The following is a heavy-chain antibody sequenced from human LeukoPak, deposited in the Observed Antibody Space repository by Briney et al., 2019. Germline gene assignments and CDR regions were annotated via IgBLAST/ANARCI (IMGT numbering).Heavy chain of an antibody. CDR1: GDSVSSNSAA. Sequence: SQTLSLTCAISGDSVSSNSAAWNWIRQSPSRGLEWLGRTYYRSKWYNDYAVSVKSRITINPDTSKNQFSLQLNSVTPEDTAVYYCATGRSARTYYYDSSGYYSGGDYYYYYGMDVWGQGTTVTVSS. D-gene: IGHD3-22*01. CDR3: ATGRSARTYYYDSSGYYSGGDYYYYYGMDV. V-gene: IGHV6-1*01. CDR2: TYYRSKWYN. J-gene: IGHJ6*02.